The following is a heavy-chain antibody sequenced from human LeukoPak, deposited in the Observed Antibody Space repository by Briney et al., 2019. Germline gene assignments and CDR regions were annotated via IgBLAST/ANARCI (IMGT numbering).Heavy chain of an antibody. V-gene: IGHV3-49*04. CDR3: TRFVPYLDY. CDR1: GFTFGDHA. CDR2: IRSKTYGKTT. Sequence: GGSLRLSCTASGFTFGDHAMSWVRQAPGKGLEWVGFIRSKTYGKTTEYAASVKGRFTISRDDSKNIAYPQMNSLKTEDTAIYYCTRFVPYLDYWGQGTLVTVSS. J-gene: IGHJ4*02. D-gene: IGHD3-16*01.